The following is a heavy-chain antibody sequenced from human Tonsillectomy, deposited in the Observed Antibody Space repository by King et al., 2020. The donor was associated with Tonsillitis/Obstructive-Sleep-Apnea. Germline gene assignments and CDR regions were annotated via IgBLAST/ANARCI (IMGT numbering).Heavy chain of an antibody. V-gene: IGHV4-61*08. CDR2: TYYTGSH. CDR3: ARGRFLEWLLVV. CDR1: GGSGSGGGYY. Sequence: VQLQESGPGLGKPSETLSLSCTVSGGSGSGGGYYWSWIRHPHGKGLEWIGYTYYTGSHNYNPSLKSRVTISVDTSKNHFSLKLSSVTAADTAVDYCARGRFLEWLLVVWGQGALVTVSS. J-gene: IGHJ4*02. D-gene: IGHD3-3*01.